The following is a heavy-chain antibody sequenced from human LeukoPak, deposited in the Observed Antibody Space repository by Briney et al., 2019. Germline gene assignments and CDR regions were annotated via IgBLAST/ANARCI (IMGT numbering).Heavy chain of an antibody. Sequence: GGSLRLSCAASGFTFSSYSMNWVRQAPGKGLEWVSFISSSSGSIYYADSVKGRITISRDNAKNSLYLQMNSLRAEDTAVYYCARDRYGDYVIDYWGQGSLVTVSS. J-gene: IGHJ4*02. CDR3: ARDRYGDYVIDY. V-gene: IGHV3-48*04. CDR2: ISSSSGSI. CDR1: GFTFSSYS. D-gene: IGHD4-17*01.